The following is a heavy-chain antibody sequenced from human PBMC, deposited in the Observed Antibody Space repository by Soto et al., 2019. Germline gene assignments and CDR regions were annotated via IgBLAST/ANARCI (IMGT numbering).Heavy chain of an antibody. J-gene: IGHJ4*02. CDR1: GFSFSTGEVG. V-gene: IGHV2-5*02. CDR2: IYWDDDK. Sequence: QITLTESGPTLVKPTQTLTLTCTFSGFSFSTGEVGVGWIRQPPGKALEFLALIYWDDDKRYRPSLKNKITITKDTSRNQVVLTMTDLDPEVTATYYCAHVYWAASGTRYYFDHWGQGTLVTVSS. CDR3: AHVYWAASGTRYYFDH. D-gene: IGHD6-13*01.